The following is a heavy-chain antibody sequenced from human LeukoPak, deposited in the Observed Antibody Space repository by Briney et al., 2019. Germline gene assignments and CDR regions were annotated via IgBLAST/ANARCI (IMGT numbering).Heavy chain of an antibody. D-gene: IGHD1-26*01. V-gene: IGHV1-69*02. CDR3: ARGEWELLYYFDY. CDR1: GGTFSSYT. Sequence: SVKVSCKASGGTFSSYTISWVRQAPGQGLEWMGRIIPILGIANYAQKFQGRVTITADKSTSTAYMELSSLRSEDTAVYYCARGEWELLYYFDYWGQGTLVTVSS. J-gene: IGHJ4*02. CDR2: IIPILGIA.